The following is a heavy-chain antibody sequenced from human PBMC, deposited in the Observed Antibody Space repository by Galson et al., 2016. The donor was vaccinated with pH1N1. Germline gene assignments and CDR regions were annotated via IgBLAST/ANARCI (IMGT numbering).Heavy chain of an antibody. D-gene: IGHD6-13*01. Sequence: SLRLSCAASGFTFTSYWMSWVRQDPGKGLEWVANIKQAGSEKYYVDSVKGRFTISRDHAKNSLYLQMNSLRAEDTAVYYCARAIAAAGAYWGQGTLVTVSS. J-gene: IGHJ4*02. CDR1: GFTFTSYW. V-gene: IGHV3-7*01. CDR3: ARAIAAAGAY. CDR2: IKQAGSEK.